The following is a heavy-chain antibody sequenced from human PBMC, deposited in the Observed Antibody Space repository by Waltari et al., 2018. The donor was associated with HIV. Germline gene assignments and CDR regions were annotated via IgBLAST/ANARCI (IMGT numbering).Heavy chain of an antibody. D-gene: IGHD3-22*01. Sequence: QVQLQESGPGLVKPSGTLSLTCAVSGGSISSSNWWSWVRQPPGKGLEWIGEIYHRGSTNYNPSFKIRVTISVGKSKNQFSLKLSSVTAADTAVYYCARGRVVVVTDEDAFDIWGQGTMVTVSS. V-gene: IGHV4-4*02. CDR2: IYHRGST. CDR3: ARGRVVVVTDEDAFDI. J-gene: IGHJ3*02. CDR1: GGSISSSNW.